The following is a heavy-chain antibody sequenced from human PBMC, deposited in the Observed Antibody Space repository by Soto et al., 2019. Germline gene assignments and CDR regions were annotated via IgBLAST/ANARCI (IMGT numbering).Heavy chain of an antibody. CDR1: GFTFGNYW. J-gene: IGHJ3*02. CDR2: IKGDGSAK. D-gene: IGHD6-25*01. V-gene: IGHV3-7*05. Sequence: EVQLVESGGGLVQPGGSLRLSCAASGFTFGNYWMTWVRQAPGKGLEWVANIKGDGSAKSYLDSVRGRFTVSRDNAKNSLFLQMNILRAEDTALYYCARDVSPGSSGYYLEAFDIWGQGTMVTVS. CDR3: ARDVSPGSSGYYLEAFDI.